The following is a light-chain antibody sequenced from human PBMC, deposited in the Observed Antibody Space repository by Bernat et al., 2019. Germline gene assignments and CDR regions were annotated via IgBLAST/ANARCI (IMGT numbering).Light chain of an antibody. Sequence: QSVLTQPPSASGTPGQRVTVSCSGSSSNIGSNTVDWYQQVPGTAPKLLIYSNIQRPSGVPDRFSGSKSGTSASLAISGLQSEDEADYYCATCDDSLNGVVFGGGTKLTVL. CDR3: ATCDDSLNGVV. CDR2: SNI. J-gene: IGLJ2*01. V-gene: IGLV1-44*01. CDR1: SSNIGSNT.